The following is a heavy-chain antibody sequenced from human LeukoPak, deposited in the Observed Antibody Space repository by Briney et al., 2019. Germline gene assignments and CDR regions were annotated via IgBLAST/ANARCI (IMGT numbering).Heavy chain of an antibody. Sequence: QPGGSLRLSCAASGFTFSSYWMSWVRQAPGKGLEWVANIKQDGSEKYYVDSVKGRFTISRDNAKNSLYLQMNSLRAEDTAVYYCAREGRFLEWSTTFIVKKYYFDYWGQGTLVTVSS. CDR3: AREGRFLEWSTTFIVKKYYFDY. CDR1: GFTFSSYW. V-gene: IGHV3-7*03. CDR2: IKQDGSEK. D-gene: IGHD3-3*01. J-gene: IGHJ4*02.